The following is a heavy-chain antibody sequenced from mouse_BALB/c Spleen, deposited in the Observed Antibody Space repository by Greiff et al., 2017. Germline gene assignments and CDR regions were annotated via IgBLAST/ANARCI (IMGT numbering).Heavy chain of an antibody. CDR2: ISSGGSYT. D-gene: IGHD2-1*01. Sequence: EVQLVESGGGLVKPGGSLKLSCAASGFTFSSYAMSWVRQSPEKRLEWVAEISSGGSYTYYPDTVTGRFTISRDNAKNTLYLEMSSLRSEDTAMYYCARIYYGNFYAMDYWGQGTSVTVSS. J-gene: IGHJ4*01. V-gene: IGHV5-9-4*01. CDR1: GFTFSSYA. CDR3: ARIYYGNFYAMDY.